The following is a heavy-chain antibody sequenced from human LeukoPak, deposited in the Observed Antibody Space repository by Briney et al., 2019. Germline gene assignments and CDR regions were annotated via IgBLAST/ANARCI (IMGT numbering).Heavy chain of an antibody. CDR3: ARAPGYSSGWVDY. J-gene: IGHJ4*02. D-gene: IGHD6-19*01. CDR1: GFTFSSYW. V-gene: IGHV3-53*01. Sequence: PGGSLRLSCAASGFTFSSYWMHWVRQAPGKGLEWVLVIYSGGSTYYADSVKGRFTISRDNSKNTLYLQMNSLRAEDTAVYYCARAPGYSSGWVDYWGQGTLVTVSS. CDR2: IYSGGST.